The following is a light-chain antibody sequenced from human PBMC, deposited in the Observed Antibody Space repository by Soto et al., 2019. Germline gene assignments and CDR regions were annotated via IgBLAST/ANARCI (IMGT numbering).Light chain of an antibody. V-gene: IGLV2-14*01. J-gene: IGLJ2*01. CDR2: EVT. CDR1: SSDVGRYNY. CDR3: TSYTRNYVL. Sequence: QPVLTQPASVSGSPGQSLTISCTGSSSDVGRYNYVSWYQQRPGKAPRLIIYEVTDRPSGVSSRFSGSKSGNTASLTISGLQADDEANYYCTSYTRNYVLFGGGTKLTVL.